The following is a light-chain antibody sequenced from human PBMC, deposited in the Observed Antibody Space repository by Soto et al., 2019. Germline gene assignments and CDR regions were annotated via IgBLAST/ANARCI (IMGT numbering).Light chain of an antibody. CDR3: SSYAGNNNDV. V-gene: IGLV2-8*01. Sequence: QSALTQPPSASGSPGQSVTISCTGTSSDVGGYNYVSWYQQHPGEAPKLMIYEVSKRPSGVPDRFSGSKSGNTASLTVSGLQAEDEADYYCSSYAGNNNDVFGTGTKVTVL. J-gene: IGLJ1*01. CDR2: EVS. CDR1: SSDVGGYNY.